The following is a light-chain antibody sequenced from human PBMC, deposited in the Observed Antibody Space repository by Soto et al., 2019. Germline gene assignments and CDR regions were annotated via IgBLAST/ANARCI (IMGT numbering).Light chain of an antibody. Sequence: QSALTQPRSVSGSPGESVTISCSGTSSDVGSYNYVSWYQQYPRKAPKVMTYDVSERPSGVPERFSGSKSGNTASLTVSGLQAEDEADYFCSSYAGSSNVFGTGTEVTVL. V-gene: IGLV2-11*01. CDR3: SSYAGSSNV. CDR1: SSDVGSYNY. CDR2: DVS. J-gene: IGLJ1*01.